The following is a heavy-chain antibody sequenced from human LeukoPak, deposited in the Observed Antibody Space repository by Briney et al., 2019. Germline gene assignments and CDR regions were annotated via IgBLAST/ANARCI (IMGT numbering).Heavy chain of an antibody. Sequence: SETLSLTCTVSGYSISSRYYWGWIWQPPGRGLEWIGSIYHSGSTYYNPSLKSRVTISVDSPKNHLSLKLSSVTAADTAVYYCARARQQRWDVFDIWGQGTLVTVSS. J-gene: IGHJ3*02. CDR1: GYSISSRYY. D-gene: IGHD6-13*01. CDR2: IYHSGST. V-gene: IGHV4-38-2*02. CDR3: ARARQQRWDVFDI.